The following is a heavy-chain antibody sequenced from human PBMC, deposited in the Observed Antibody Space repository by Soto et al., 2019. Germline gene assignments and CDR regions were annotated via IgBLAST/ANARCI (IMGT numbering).Heavy chain of an antibody. J-gene: IGHJ4*02. CDR2: INAGNGNT. D-gene: IGHD3-3*01. CDR1: GYTFTSCT. V-gene: IGHV1-3*01. CDR3: AGPGEYYDFWSGSYDY. Sequence: VASVKVSCKASGYTFTSCTMHWVRQAPGQRLEWMGWINAGNGNTKYSQKFQGRVTITRDTSASTAYMELSSLRSEDTAVYFCAGPGEYYDFWSGSYDYWGQGTLVTVSS.